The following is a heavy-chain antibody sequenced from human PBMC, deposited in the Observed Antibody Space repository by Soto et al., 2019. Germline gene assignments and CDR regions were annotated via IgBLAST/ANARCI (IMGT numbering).Heavy chain of an antibody. Sequence: SVKVSCKASGGTFSSYAISWVRQAPGQGLEWMGGIIPIFGTANYAQKFQGRVTITADKSTSTAYMELSSLRSEDTAVYYCRASYYYYGMDVWGQGTTVTVSS. V-gene: IGHV1-69*06. J-gene: IGHJ6*02. CDR2: IIPIFGTA. CDR1: GGTFSSYA. CDR3: RASYYYYGMDV.